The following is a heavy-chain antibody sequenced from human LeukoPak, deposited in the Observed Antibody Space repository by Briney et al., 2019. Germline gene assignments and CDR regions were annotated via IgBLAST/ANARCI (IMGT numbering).Heavy chain of an antibody. V-gene: IGHV3-23*01. J-gene: IGHJ4*02. D-gene: IGHD1-26*01. CDR2: VSYTGFST. Sequence: GGSLRLSCAASGFTFSSYAMTWVRQAPGKGLEWVSTVSYTGFSTYYADSVKGRFTISRDNLKNTVYLQMNSLRAGDTAVYYCAKDSGATPYYYDYWGQGTLVTVSS. CDR3: AKDSGATPYYYDY. CDR1: GFTFSSYA.